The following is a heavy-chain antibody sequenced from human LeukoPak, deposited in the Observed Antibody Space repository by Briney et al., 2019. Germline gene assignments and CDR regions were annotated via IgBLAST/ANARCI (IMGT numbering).Heavy chain of an antibody. CDR1: GFTFSNYA. V-gene: IGHV3-23*01. CDR2: ISGSGDST. Sequence: GGSLRLSCTASGFTFSNYAMSWVRQAPGKGLEWVSAISGSGDSTYYADSVKGRFTISRDNLKNTLYLQTYSLRAEDTAVYYCAQKDITARKFDPWGQGTLVTVSS. J-gene: IGHJ5*02. CDR3: AQKDITARKFDP. D-gene: IGHD6-6*01.